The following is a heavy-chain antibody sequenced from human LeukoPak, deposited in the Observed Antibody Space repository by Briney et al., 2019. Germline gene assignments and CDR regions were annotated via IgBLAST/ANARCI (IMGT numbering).Heavy chain of an antibody. D-gene: IGHD2-2*03. CDR1: GYTFTSYG. J-gene: IGHJ6*02. CDR2: ISAYNGNT. V-gene: IGHV1-18*01. CDR3: ARDFGYCSSTSCRYYYYGMDV. Sequence: ASVKVSCKASGYTFTSYGISWVRQAPGQGLEWMGWISAYNGNTNYAQKLQGRVTMTTDTSTSTAYMELRSLRSDDTAVYYCARDFGYCSSTSCRYYYYGMDVWGQGTTVTVSS.